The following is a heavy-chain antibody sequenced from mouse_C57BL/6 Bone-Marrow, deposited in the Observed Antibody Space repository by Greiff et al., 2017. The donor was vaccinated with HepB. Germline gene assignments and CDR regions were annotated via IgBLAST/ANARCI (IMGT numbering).Heavy chain of an antibody. CDR1: GFTFNTYA. J-gene: IGHJ2*01. V-gene: IGHV10-3*01. Sequence: EVQVVESGGGLVQPKGSLKLSCAASGFTFNTYAMHWVRQAPGKGLEWVARIRRKSSNYATYCADSVKDRFTISRDDSQSMLYLQMNNLKTEDTAMYYCELRPHDYWGQGTTLTVSS. CDR2: IRRKSSNYAT. D-gene: IGHD3-2*02. CDR3: ELRPHDY.